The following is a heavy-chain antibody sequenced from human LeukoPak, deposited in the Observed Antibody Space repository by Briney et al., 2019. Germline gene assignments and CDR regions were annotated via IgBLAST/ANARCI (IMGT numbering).Heavy chain of an antibody. CDR3: VKRWTGTTIGQQDY. CDR1: GFTFSRYS. CDR2: ISSSSSYI. V-gene: IGHV3-21*01. Sequence: GGSLRLSCAASGFTFSRYSMNWVRQAPGKGLEWVSSISSSSSYIYYADSVKGRFIISRDNSKNTLYLQMNSLRAEDMAVYYCVKRWTGTTIGQQDYWGQGTLVTVSS. D-gene: IGHD1-1*01. J-gene: IGHJ4*02.